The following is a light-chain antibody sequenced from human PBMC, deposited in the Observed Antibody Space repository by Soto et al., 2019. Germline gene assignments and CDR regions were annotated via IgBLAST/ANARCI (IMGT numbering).Light chain of an antibody. CDR3: QQYYSPWT. CDR2: WAS. Sequence: DIVMTQSPDSLAVSLGERATINCKSSQSVLYSSNNKNYLAWYQQKPGQPPKLLIYWASTRESGVPDRFSGSGSGRDFTLTISSRQAEDVAVYYCQQYYSPWTFGQGTKVEIK. CDR1: QSVLYSSNNKNY. V-gene: IGKV4-1*01. J-gene: IGKJ1*01.